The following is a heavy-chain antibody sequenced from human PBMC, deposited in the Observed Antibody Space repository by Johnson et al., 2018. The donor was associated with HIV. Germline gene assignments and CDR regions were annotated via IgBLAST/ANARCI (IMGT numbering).Heavy chain of an antibody. D-gene: IGHD4-23*01. CDR2: MWYDGSNK. V-gene: IGHV3-33*01. Sequence: VQLVDSGGGVVQPGRSLRLSCAASGFTFSTYGMHWVRQAPGKGLEWVAVMWYDGSNKYYADSVKGRFTISRDNSKNTLYLQMNSLRAEDTAVYYCARGGANSLKLFDIWGQGTMVTVSS. J-gene: IGHJ3*02. CDR1: GFTFSTYG. CDR3: ARGGANSLKLFDI.